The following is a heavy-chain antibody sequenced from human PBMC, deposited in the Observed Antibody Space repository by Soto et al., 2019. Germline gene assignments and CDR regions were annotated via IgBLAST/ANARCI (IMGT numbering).Heavy chain of an antibody. CDR1: GFTFSTYT. J-gene: IGHJ6*02. Sequence: EVQLVESGGALVKPGRSLRLSCSASGFTFSTYTMTWVRQAPGKGLEWVASISSSANYMYYADAVKGRFTISRDNANNSLSLQMVRLRVEETALYYCAREQEEFVIQPYYGLDIWGQGTTVTVSS. D-gene: IGHD2-21*01. CDR2: ISSSANYM. CDR3: AREQEEFVIQPYYGLDI. V-gene: IGHV3-21*01.